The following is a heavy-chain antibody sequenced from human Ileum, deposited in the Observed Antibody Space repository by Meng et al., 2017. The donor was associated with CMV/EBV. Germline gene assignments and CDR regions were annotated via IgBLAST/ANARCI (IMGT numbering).Heavy chain of an antibody. V-gene: IGHV1-18*01. CDR3: ARGLWSGFDY. D-gene: IGHD3-3*01. J-gene: IGHJ4*02. CDR2: SFKGDT. CDR1: GFTFITWG. Sequence: KVSCKASGFTFITWGVGRVRLAPGQGLEWVGGSFKGDTNYAQKFEGRVTMTTDTSTSTAYMELTSLKFDDTAVYYCARGLWSGFDYWGQGTLVTVSS.